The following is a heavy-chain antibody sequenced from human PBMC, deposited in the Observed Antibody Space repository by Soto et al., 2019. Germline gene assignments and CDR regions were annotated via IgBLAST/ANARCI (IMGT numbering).Heavy chain of an antibody. CDR2: ISGSGGTT. J-gene: IGHJ4*02. CDR3: AKFFVETGGSSGWPWTFHY. V-gene: IGHV3-23*01. Sequence: EVQLLESGGGLVQPGRSLRLSCAASGFTFSSYAMSWVRQAPGKGLEWVSAISGSGGTTYYAASVKGRFTISRDNSKNTLFLQMNSLRAEDTAVYYCAKFFVETGGSSGWPWTFHYCGQGTLVNVSS. CDR1: GFTFSSYA. D-gene: IGHD6-25*01.